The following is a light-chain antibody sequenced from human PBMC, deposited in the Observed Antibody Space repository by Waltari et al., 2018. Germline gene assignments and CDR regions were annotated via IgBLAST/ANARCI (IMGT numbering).Light chain of an antibody. CDR2: EVS. J-gene: IGLJ2*01. Sequence: QAALTQPRSVSGSPGQSVTISCTGTSSDIGGSNYVSWYQQHPGTAPKLMIYEVSKRPSGVSDRFSGSKSGNTASLTISGLQAEDEADYYCCSYAGSYTFLFGGGTRLTVL. CDR1: SSDIGGSNY. V-gene: IGLV2-11*01. CDR3: CSYAGSYTFL.